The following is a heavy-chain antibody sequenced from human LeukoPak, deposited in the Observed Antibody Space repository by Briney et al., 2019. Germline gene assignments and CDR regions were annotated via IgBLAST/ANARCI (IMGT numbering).Heavy chain of an antibody. D-gene: IGHD3-16*02. CDR1: GGSISSYY. CDR3: ARSWYDYVWGSYRYDYFDY. V-gene: IGHV4-59*08. Sequence: SETLSLTCTVSGGSISSYYWSWIRQPPGKGLEWIGYIYYSGSTNYNPSLKSRVTISVDTSKNQFSLKLSSVTAADTAVYYCARSWYDYVWGSYRYDYFDYWGQGTLVTVSS. CDR2: IYYSGST. J-gene: IGHJ4*02.